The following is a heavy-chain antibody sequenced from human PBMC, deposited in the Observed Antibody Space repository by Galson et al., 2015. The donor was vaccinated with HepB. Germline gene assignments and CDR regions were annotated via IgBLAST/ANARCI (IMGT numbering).Heavy chain of an antibody. V-gene: IGHV3-7*03. CDR3: ARSYPLWYSSGWTD. Sequence: SLRLSCAASGFTFGNYWMSWVRQAPGKGLEWVASIKQDGSEKYYVDAVKGRFTISRDNADNSLYLQMNSLRAEDTAVFYCARSYPLWYSSGWTDWGQGTLVTASS. CDR2: IKQDGSEK. D-gene: IGHD6-19*01. J-gene: IGHJ4*02. CDR1: GFTFGNYW.